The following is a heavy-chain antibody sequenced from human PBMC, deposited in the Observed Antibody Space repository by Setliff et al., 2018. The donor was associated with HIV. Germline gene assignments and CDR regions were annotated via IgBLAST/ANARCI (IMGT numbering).Heavy chain of an antibody. D-gene: IGHD6-6*01. CDR3: ARHDTEYSSYPIDY. Sequence: PSETLSLTCTVSGGSITSSSNYWGWIRQPPGKGLEWIGFIYYSGSTYYYGGSTYYNPSLKSRVTISVDTSKNQFSLKLSSVTAADTAVYYCARHDTEYSSYPIDYWGQGNLVTVSS. CDR1: GGSITSSSNY. J-gene: IGHJ4*02. CDR2: IYYSGSTYYYGGST. V-gene: IGHV4-39*01.